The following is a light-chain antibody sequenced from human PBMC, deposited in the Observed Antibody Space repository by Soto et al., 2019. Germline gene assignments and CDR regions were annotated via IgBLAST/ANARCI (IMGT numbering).Light chain of an antibody. Sequence: DIQMPQSPSSLSASVGDSVTITCRASQTINKYLNWYQHKPGKPPKLLVFAASSLQTGVPTRFSGSGAGTYFTLTINNLQYEDFATYDCQQSYAIPGTFGRGTRVEIK. J-gene: IGKJ1*01. V-gene: IGKV1-39*01. CDR1: QTINKY. CDR2: AAS. CDR3: QQSYAIPGT.